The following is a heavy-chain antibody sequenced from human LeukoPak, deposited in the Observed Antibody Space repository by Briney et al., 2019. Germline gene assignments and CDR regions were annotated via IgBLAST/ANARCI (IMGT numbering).Heavy chain of an antibody. CDR2: INPNSGGT. CDR3: ARDSRVEPTWFGELNWFDP. J-gene: IGHJ5*02. Sequence: ASVEVSCKASGYTFTGYYMHWVRQAPGQGLEWMGWINPNSGGTNYAQKFQGRVTMTRDTSISTAYMELSRLRSDDTAVYYCARDSRVEPTWFGELNWFDPWGQGTLVTVSS. D-gene: IGHD3-10*01. V-gene: IGHV1-2*02. CDR1: GYTFTGYY.